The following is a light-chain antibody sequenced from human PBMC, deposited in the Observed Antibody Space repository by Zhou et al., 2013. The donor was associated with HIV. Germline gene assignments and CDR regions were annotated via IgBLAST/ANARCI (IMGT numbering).Light chain of an antibody. CDR1: ESLLYNGHNH. Sequence: DIVMTQSPLSLSVSPGEPASISCRSSESLLYNGHNHLDWYLQKPGQSPQLLIYLASNRATGVPDRFSGSVSGTDFTLTISRVEAEDVGVYFCMQALHTFTFGGGYQGWRSN. CDR2: LAS. J-gene: IGKJ4*01. CDR3: MQALHTFT. V-gene: IGKV2-28*01.